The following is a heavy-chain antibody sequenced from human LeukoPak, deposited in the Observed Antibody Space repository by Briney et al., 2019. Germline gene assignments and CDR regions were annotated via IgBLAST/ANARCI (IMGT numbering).Heavy chain of an antibody. CDR1: GGSFSGYY. V-gene: IGHV4-34*01. D-gene: IGHD3-3*01. J-gene: IGHJ4*02. CDR2: INHSGST. CDR3: ASGNYDFWSGWVIFDY. Sequence: SETLSLTCAVYGGSFSGYYWSWIRQPPGKGLEWIGEINHSGSTNYNPSLKGRVTISVDTSKNQFSLKLSSVTAAETAVYYCASGNYDFWSGWVIFDYWGQGTLVNVSS.